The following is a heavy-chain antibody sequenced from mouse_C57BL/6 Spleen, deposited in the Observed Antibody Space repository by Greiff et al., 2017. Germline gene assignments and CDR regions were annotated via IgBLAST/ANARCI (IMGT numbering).Heavy chain of an antibody. CDR3: ARRGYGSSWGDYYAMDY. Sequence: QVQLQQPGAELVKLGASVKISCKASGYTFTGYWLTWVKQRPGQGLEWIGDIYPGSGSTNYNEKFKSKATLTVDTSSSTAYMQLSSLASEDSAVYSCARRGYGSSWGDYYAMDYWGQGTSDTVSS. J-gene: IGHJ4*01. D-gene: IGHD1-1*01. CDR1: GYTFTGYW. CDR2: IYPGSGST. V-gene: IGHV1-55*01.